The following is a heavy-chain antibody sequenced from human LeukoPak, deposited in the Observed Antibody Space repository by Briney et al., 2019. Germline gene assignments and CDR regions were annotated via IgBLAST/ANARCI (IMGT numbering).Heavy chain of an antibody. J-gene: IGHJ4*02. CDR2: INSGGSST. Sequence: SGGSLRLSCAASQFTFSNYDMSWVRQAPGRGLEWVSVINSGGSSTSYADSVKGRFTISRDNSENTVYLQMNSLRAEDTAVYYFAKRGSGRYFGYWGQGTLVTVSS. V-gene: IGHV3-23*03. CDR1: QFTFSNYD. CDR3: AKRGSGRYFGY. D-gene: IGHD5-12*01.